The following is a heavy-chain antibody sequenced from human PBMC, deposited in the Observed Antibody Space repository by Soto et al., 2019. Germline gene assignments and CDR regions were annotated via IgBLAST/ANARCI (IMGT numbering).Heavy chain of an antibody. D-gene: IGHD4-17*01. CDR3: ARDGPTVRFDC. J-gene: IGHJ4*02. CDR1: GGSISSCGYY. V-gene: IGHV4-30-4*01. Sequence: SETLSLTCAVSGGSISSCGYYWSLIRQPPGKGLEWIGYIYYSGSTYYNPSLKSRVTISVDTSKNQFSLKLSSVTAADTAVYYCARDGPTVRFDCWGQGTLVTVSS. CDR2: IYYSGST.